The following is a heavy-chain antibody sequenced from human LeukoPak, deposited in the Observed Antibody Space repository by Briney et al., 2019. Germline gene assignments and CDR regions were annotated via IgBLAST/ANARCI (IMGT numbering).Heavy chain of an antibody. CDR3: ARDRSSLAYLDY. J-gene: IGHJ4*02. Sequence: TGGSLRLSCGASRFTFSSYAMTWVRQAPGKGLEWVSGNSGSGDSTYYADSVKGRFTISRDNSKNTLYLQMNNLRFEDTAVYYCARDRSSLAYLDYWGPGTLVTVSS. V-gene: IGHV3-23*01. D-gene: IGHD6-13*01. CDR1: RFTFSSYA. CDR2: NSGSGDST.